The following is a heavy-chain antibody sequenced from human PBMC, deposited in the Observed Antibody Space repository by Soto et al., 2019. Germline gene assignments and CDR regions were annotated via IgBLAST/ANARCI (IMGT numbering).Heavy chain of an antibody. Sequence: QVPLVQSGAEVKKPGASVKVSCKVSGYTLTQLSMPSVRQAPGTGLEWMGGFDPEDGETLYAQKFQGRVTMTEDTSPATGYMELCSQKSGVTAGYYCAVQPDNRHYCYYGMDVYGHGTTVAFCS. V-gene: IGHV1-24*01. CDR1: GYTLTQLS. CDR3: AVQPDNRHYCYYGMDV. J-gene: IGHJ6*02. CDR2: FDPEDGET. D-gene: IGHD1-20*01.